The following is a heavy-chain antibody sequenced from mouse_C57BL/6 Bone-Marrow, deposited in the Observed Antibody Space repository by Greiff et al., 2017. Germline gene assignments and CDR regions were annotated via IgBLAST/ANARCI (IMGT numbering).Heavy chain of an antibody. J-gene: IGHJ1*03. V-gene: IGHV1-5*01. CDR1: GYTFTSYW. Sequence: VQLQQSGTVLARPGASVKMSCKTSGYTFTSYWMYWVKQRPGQGLEWIGAIYPGNSDTSYNQKFKGKAKLTAVTSASTAYMELSSLTNEDSAVYYCTRQNGYDDWGTGTTVTVSS. D-gene: IGHD2-2*01. CDR2: IYPGNSDT. CDR3: TRQNGYDD.